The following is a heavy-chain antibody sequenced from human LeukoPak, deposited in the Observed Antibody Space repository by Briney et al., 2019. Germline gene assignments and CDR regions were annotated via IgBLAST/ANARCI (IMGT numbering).Heavy chain of an antibody. V-gene: IGHV1-69*13. D-gene: IGHD2-2*01. CDR1: GGTFSSYA. J-gene: IGHJ5*02. CDR2: IIPIFGTA. Sequence: ASVKVSCKASGGTFSSYAISWVRQAPGQGLEWMGGIIPIFGTANYAQKFQGRVTITADESTSTAYMELSSLRSEDTAVYYCATTVNIVVVPAARYGWFDPWGQGTLVTVSS. CDR3: ATTVNIVVVPAARYGWFDP.